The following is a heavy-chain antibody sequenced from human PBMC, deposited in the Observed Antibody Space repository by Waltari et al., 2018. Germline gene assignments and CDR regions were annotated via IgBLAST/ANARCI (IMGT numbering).Heavy chain of an antibody. CDR2: IYYSGST. Sequence: QLQLQESGPGLVKPSETLSLTCTVSGGSISSSRYYWGWVRHPPGKGLEWIGSIYYSGSTYYNPSLKSRVTISVDTSKNQFSLRVSSVTAADTAVFYCARMVRGYCSSTSCHTDHWGQGTLVTVSS. J-gene: IGHJ4*02. V-gene: IGHV4-39*07. CDR1: GGSISSSRYY. D-gene: IGHD2-2*01. CDR3: ARMVRGYCSSTSCHTDH.